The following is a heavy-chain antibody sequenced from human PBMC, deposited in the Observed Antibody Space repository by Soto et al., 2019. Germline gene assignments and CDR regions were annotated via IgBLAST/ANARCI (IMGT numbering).Heavy chain of an antibody. D-gene: IGHD2-2*01. CDR2: INAGNGNT. CDR3: AREGVPAAMGNYYYYGMDV. CDR1: GYTFTSYA. Sequence: QVQLVQSGAEVKKPGASVKVSCKASGYTFTSYAMHWVRQAPGQRLEWMGWINAGNGNTKYSQKFQGRVTITRDTSASTAYMELSSLRSEDTAVYYCAREGVPAAMGNYYYYGMDVWGQGTTVTVSS. J-gene: IGHJ6*02. V-gene: IGHV1-3*01.